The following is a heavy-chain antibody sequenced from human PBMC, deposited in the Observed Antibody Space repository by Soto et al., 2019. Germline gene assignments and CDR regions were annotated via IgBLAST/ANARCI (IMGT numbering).Heavy chain of an antibody. CDR1: GYTFTSYA. J-gene: IGHJ4*02. V-gene: IGHV1-3*01. CDR3: ARVRNSGWSYYFDY. D-gene: IGHD6-19*01. Sequence: ASVKVSCKASGYTFTSYAMHWLRQAPGQRLEWMGWINAGNGNTKYSQKFQGRVTITRDTSASTAYMELSSLRSEDTAVYYCARVRNSGWSYYFDYWGQGTLVTVSS. CDR2: INAGNGNT.